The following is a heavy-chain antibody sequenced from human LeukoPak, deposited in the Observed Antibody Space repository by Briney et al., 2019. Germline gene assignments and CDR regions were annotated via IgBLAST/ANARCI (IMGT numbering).Heavy chain of an antibody. D-gene: IGHD5-12*01. CDR1: GFRFTSYW. Sequence: GESLRISFKGSGFRFTSYWISWVRPMSGKGLGWMWRIDPSDSYTNYSPSFQGHITISTDKSISTAYLQWSSLKASDTAMYYCARRGGYDFNDAFDIWGQGTMVTVSS. CDR2: IDPSDSYT. V-gene: IGHV5-10-1*01. CDR3: ARRGGYDFNDAFDI. J-gene: IGHJ3*02.